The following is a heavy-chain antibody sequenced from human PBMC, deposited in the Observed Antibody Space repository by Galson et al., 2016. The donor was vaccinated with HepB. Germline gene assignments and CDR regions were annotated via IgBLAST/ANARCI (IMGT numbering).Heavy chain of an antibody. CDR1: GFTFDDYG. D-gene: IGHD3-10*01. J-gene: IGHJ6*02. CDR3: ARAPRGGSGTLPIFGMDV. Sequence: SLRLSCAASGFTFDDYGMHWVRQAPGKGLEWVSGISWNSGGITYADSVKGRFTVSRDNAKTTLHLQMNRLRVEDTALYFCARAPRGGSGTLPIFGMDVWGQGTTVTVS. V-gene: IGHV3-9*01. CDR2: ISWNSGGI.